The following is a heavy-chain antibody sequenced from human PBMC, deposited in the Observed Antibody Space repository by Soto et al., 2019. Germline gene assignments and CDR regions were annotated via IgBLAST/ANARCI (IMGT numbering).Heavy chain of an antibody. D-gene: IGHD6-19*01. CDR2: IYYSGNT. Sequence: SETLSLTCTVSGDSISSATHYWNWIRQPPGKGLEWIGFIYYSGNTYYNPSLKSRLTISVDTSKNQFSLKLSSVTAADTAVYYCARGAEWLVRGWFDPWGQGTLVTVSS. CDR3: ARGAEWLVRGWFDP. CDR1: GDSISSATHY. V-gene: IGHV4-30-4*01. J-gene: IGHJ5*02.